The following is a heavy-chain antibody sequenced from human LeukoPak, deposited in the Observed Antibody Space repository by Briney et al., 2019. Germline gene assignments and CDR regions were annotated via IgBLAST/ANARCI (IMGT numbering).Heavy chain of an antibody. CDR2: IWYDGSNK. Sequence: GGSLRLPCSASGFPFSGYGIHRGRPAPSKGLEWGAVIWYDGSNKYYADSVKGRFTISRDNSKNTLYLQMNSLRAEDTAVYYCAREGVTRSDAFDIWGQGKMVTVPS. D-gene: IGHD2-2*01. CDR3: AREGVTRSDAFDI. V-gene: IGHV3-33*01. J-gene: IGHJ3*02. CDR1: GFPFSGYG.